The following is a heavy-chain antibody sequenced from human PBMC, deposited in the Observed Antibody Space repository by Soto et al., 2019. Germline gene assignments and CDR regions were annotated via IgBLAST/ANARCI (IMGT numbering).Heavy chain of an antibody. CDR3: ASTVRGVNRRNY. J-gene: IGHJ4*02. CDR2: IKRDGSTT. V-gene: IGHV3-74*01. Sequence: PGGSLRLSCAASGFTFSDYWMHWVRQAPGKGLEWVSRIKRDGSTTNYADSVKGRFTISRDNAKNTLYLQMNSLRAEDTAVYYCASTVRGVNRRNYWGQGT. D-gene: IGHD3-10*01. CDR1: GFTFSDYW.